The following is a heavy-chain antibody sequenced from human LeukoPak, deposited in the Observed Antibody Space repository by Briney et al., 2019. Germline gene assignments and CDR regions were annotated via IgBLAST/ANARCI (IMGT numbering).Heavy chain of an antibody. CDR3: ARDEGYCSGGSCSPKAYNWFDP. Sequence: PSETLSLTCAVSGYSISSGYYWSWIRQPAGKGLEWIGRIYTSGSTNYNPSLKRRVTMSVDTSKNQFSLKLSSVTAADTAVYYCARDEGYCSGGSCSPKAYNWFDPWGQGTLVTVSS. J-gene: IGHJ5*02. CDR2: IYTSGST. V-gene: IGHV4-4*07. D-gene: IGHD2-15*01. CDR1: GYSISSGYY.